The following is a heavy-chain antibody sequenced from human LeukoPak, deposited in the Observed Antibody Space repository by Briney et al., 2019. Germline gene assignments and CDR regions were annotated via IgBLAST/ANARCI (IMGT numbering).Heavy chain of an antibody. CDR2: IYDSGSA. D-gene: IGHD3-22*01. J-gene: IGHJ5*02. CDR3: ARGSREDYDSSGYYCGWFAP. Sequence: SETLSLTCTVSGGSISSYYWSWIRQPPGKGLEWIGYIYDSGSANYNPSLKSRVTISVDTSKNQFSLKLSSVTAADTALYYCARGSREDYDSSGYYCGWFAPWGQGTLVTVSS. V-gene: IGHV4-59*01. CDR1: GGSISSYY.